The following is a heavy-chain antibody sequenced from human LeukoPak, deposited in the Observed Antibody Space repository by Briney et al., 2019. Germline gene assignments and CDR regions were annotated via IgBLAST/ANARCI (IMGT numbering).Heavy chain of an antibody. Sequence: GASVKVSCKASGYTFTSYGISWVRHAPGQGLEWMGWISAYNGNTNYAQKLQGRDTMTTDTSTSTDYMELRSLRSDDTAVDYCARDRSSNRYCSSTSCYQDDALDIWGQGTMVTVSS. CDR2: ISAYNGNT. CDR3: ARDRSSNRYCSSTSCYQDDALDI. D-gene: IGHD2-2*01. J-gene: IGHJ3*02. V-gene: IGHV1-18*01. CDR1: GYTFTSYG.